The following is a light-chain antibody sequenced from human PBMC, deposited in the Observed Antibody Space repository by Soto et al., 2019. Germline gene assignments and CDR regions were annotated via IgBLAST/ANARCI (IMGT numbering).Light chain of an antibody. CDR1: QSIKNW. CDR2: DAS. Sequence: DIQMTPSPSTLSPSVVHTXVMTCRASQSIKNWLAWYQQKPGTAPKFLIYDASTLESGVPSRFSGSGSGTEFTLTISSLQADDFATYFCQQYDDYPLTFGGGTKVDIK. J-gene: IGKJ4*01. CDR3: QQYDDYPLT. V-gene: IGKV1-5*01.